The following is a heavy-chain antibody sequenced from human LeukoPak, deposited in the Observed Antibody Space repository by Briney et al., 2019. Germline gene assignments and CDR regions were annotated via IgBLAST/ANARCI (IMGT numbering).Heavy chain of an antibody. CDR1: TFTFKNGW. CDR2: ITGSHGRT. CDR3: TKDPNGDYVGAFDP. D-gene: IGHD4-17*01. V-gene: IGHV3-23*01. J-gene: IGHJ5*02. Sequence: GGSLRLSCVASTFTFKNGWMTWVRQAPGKGLEWVSSITGSHGRTYNTDSVKGRFTISRDNSQNTLYLQMNSLRAEDTAVYYCTKDPNGDYVGAFDPWGQGTLVTVSS.